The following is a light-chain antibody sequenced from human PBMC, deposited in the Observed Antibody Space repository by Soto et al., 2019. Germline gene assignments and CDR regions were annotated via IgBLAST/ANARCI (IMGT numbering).Light chain of an antibody. Sequence: QSVLTQPSSASGSPGQSVTISCTGTSSDVGAYDYVSCYQQHPGKAPKLMIYEINQRPSGVPDRFSGSKSGNTASLTVSGLQAEDEADYYCSSFAGSNNFPYVFGTGTKVTVL. CDR2: EIN. J-gene: IGLJ1*01. V-gene: IGLV2-8*01. CDR3: SSFAGSNNFPYV. CDR1: SSDVGAYDY.